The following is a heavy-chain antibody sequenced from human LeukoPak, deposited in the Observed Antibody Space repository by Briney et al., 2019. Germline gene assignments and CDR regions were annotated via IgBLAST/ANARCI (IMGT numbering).Heavy chain of an antibody. V-gene: IGHV4-34*12. Sequence: PSETLSLTCAVSGASFSGYYWSWIRQSPGKGLEWIGEIFHSGTTNYNPSLKSRVTMSVDTSKNLFSLKLSSVTAADTAVYYCARHARVAAHTNHLDYWGQGTLVTVSS. CDR3: ARHARVAAHTNHLDY. D-gene: IGHD6-6*01. CDR1: GASFSGYY. J-gene: IGHJ4*02. CDR2: IFHSGTT.